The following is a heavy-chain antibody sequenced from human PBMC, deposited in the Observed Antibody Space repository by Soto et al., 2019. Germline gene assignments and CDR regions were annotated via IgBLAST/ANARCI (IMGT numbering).Heavy chain of an antibody. J-gene: IGHJ4*02. CDR1: GFTFSSYG. CDR2: IWYDGSNK. CDR3: TVSSSTDTVFDY. V-gene: IGHV3-33*01. Sequence: QVQLVESGGGVVQPGRSLRLSCAASGFTFSSYGMHWVRQAPGKGLEWVAVIWYDGSNKYYADSVKGRFTISRDNSKNTLYLQMNSLRAEDTAVYYCTVSSSTDTVFDYWGQGTLVTVSS. D-gene: IGHD6-13*01.